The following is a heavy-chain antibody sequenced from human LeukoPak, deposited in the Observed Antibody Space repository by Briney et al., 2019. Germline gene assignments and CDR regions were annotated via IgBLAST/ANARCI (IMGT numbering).Heavy chain of an antibody. V-gene: IGHV1-18*01. J-gene: IGHJ4*02. D-gene: IGHD2-15*01. CDR2: ISAYNGNT. Sequence: ASVKVSCRASGYTFTSYGISWVRQAPGQGLEWMGWISAYNGNTNYAQKLQGRVTMTTDTSTSTAYMELRSLRSDDTAVYYCARARPLGYCSGGSCYYLFDYWGQGTLVTVSS. CDR3: ARARPLGYCSGGSCYYLFDY. CDR1: GYTFTSYG.